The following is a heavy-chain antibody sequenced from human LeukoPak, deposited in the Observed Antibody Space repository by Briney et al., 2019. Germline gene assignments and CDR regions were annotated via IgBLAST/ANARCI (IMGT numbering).Heavy chain of an antibody. CDR2: ISSSGSTI. CDR1: GFTFSDYY. CDR3: ARDSMDLGNSDAFDI. Sequence: GSLRLSCAASGFTFSDYYMSWIRQAPGKGLEWVSYISSSGSTIYYADSVKGRFTISRDNAKNSLYLQMNSLRAEDTAVYYCARDSMDLGNSDAFDIWGQGTMVTVSS. D-gene: IGHD3-10*01. J-gene: IGHJ3*02. V-gene: IGHV3-11*04.